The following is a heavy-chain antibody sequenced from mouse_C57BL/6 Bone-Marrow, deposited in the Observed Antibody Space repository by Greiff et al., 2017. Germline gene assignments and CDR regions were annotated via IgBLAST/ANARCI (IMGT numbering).Heavy chain of an antibody. CDR2: IWWHDDK. CDR3: ARITGRNFDY. Sequence: QVTLKVCGPGILQPSQTLSLTCSFSGFSLRTFGMGVGWIRQPSGKGLAWLAHIWWHDDKYYNPALKRRLTISQDTSKNQVFLKIANVDTADTATYYCARITGRNFDYWGQGTTLTVSS. CDR1: GFSLRTFGMG. V-gene: IGHV8-8*01. D-gene: IGHD3-3*01. J-gene: IGHJ2*01.